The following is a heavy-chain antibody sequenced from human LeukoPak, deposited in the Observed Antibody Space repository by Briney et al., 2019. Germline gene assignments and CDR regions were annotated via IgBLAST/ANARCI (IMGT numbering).Heavy chain of an antibody. CDR3: ARANQLGIFDY. CDR2: IYHSGST. J-gene: IGHJ4*02. D-gene: IGHD1-14*01. Sequence: SETLSLTCTVSGYSISSGYYWGWIRQPPGKGLEWIGSIYHSGSTYYNPSLKSRVTISVDTSKNQLSLKLSSVAAADTAVYYCARANQLGIFDYWGQGTLVTVSS. V-gene: IGHV4-38-2*02. CDR1: GYSISSGYY.